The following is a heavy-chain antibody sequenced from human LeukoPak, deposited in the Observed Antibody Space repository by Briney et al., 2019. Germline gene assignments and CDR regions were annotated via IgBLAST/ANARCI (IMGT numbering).Heavy chain of an antibody. CDR3: ARPSKKAVAGMLYYFDY. CDR1: GLTFSSYA. CDR2: LSYDGSNK. D-gene: IGHD6-19*01. J-gene: IGHJ4*02. V-gene: IGHV3-30*16. Sequence: GRSLRLSCAASGLTFSSYAMHWGSQAPAKGLERGAVLSYDGSNKYYADSVKGRFTISRDNSKNTLYLQMNSLRAEDTAVYYCARPSKKAVAGMLYYFDYWGQGTLVTVSS.